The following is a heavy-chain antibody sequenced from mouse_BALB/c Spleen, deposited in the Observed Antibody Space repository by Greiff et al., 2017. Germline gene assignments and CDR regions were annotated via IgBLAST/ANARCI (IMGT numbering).Heavy chain of an antibody. CDR1: GFTFSSYA. J-gene: IGHJ4*01. CDR3: ARDEGNYDYAMDY. D-gene: IGHD2-1*01. Sequence: EVQGVESGGGLVKPGGSLKLSCAASGFTFSSYAMSWVRQSPEKRLEWVAEISSGGSYTYYPDTVTGRFTISRDNAKNTLYLEMSSLRSEDTAMYYCARDEGNYDYAMDYWGQGTSVTVSS. V-gene: IGHV5-9-4*01. CDR2: ISSGGSYT.